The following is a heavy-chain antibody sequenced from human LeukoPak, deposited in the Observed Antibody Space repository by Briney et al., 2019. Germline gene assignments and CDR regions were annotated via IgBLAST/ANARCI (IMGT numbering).Heavy chain of an antibody. CDR2: IYSDDSDS. D-gene: IGHD3-10*01. J-gene: IGHJ6*02. V-gene: IGHV5-51*01. Sequence: GESLKISCKGSGYRFATSWIGWVRPLPGKGLEWKGNIYSDDSDSRYSPSFEGQVTFSVDKSISTAYLQWSSLKASDTAIYYCARGAYGSGSSYNYYGMDVWGQGTPVTVSS. CDR1: GYRFATSW. CDR3: ARGAYGSGSSYNYYGMDV.